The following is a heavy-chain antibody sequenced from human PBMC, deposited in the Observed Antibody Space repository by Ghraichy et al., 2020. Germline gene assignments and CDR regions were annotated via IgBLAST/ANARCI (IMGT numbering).Heavy chain of an antibody. J-gene: IGHJ4*02. CDR1: GFTFSSYA. CDR3: ARPRGYCSSTSCYSRRAYYFDY. V-gene: IGHV3-30-3*01. CDR2: ISYDGSNK. D-gene: IGHD2-2*02. Sequence: GGSLRLSCAASGFTFSSYAMHWVRQAPGKGLEWVAVISYDGSNKYYADSVKGRFTISRDNSKNTLYLQMNSLRAEDTAWYYCARPRGYCSSTSCYSRRAYYFDYWGQGTLVTVSS.